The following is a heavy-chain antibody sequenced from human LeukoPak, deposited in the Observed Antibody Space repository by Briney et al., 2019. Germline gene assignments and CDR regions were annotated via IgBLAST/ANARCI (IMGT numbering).Heavy chain of an antibody. CDR1: GGSISSGGYS. D-gene: IGHD2-2*01. CDR2: IYHSGST. Sequence: SQTLSLTCAVPGGSISSGGYSWSWIRQPPGKGLEWIGYIYHSGSTYYNPSLKSRVTISVDRSKNQFSLKLSSVTAADTAVYYCARSPIVVVPAALNDAFDIWGQGTMVTVSS. V-gene: IGHV4-30-2*01. CDR3: ARSPIVVVPAALNDAFDI. J-gene: IGHJ3*02.